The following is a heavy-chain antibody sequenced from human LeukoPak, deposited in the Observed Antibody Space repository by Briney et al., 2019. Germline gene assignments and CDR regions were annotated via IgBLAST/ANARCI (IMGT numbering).Heavy chain of an antibody. CDR1: GGSMNSYY. Sequence: PSETLSLTCTVSGGSMNSYYWTWIRQAPGKGLEWIGDIFYTGRTKYNPSLKSRVTISVDTSKNQFSLKLSSMTAADTAVYYCAARLDDFGGSFFDYWGQGTPVTVSS. J-gene: IGHJ4*02. CDR2: IFYTGRT. D-gene: IGHD4-23*01. CDR3: AARLDDFGGSFFDY. V-gene: IGHV4-59*01.